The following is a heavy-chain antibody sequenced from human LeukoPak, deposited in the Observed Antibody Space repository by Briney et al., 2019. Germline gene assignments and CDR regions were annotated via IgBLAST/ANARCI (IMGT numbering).Heavy chain of an antibody. CDR1: GLTVSNHW. CDR3: ASLDTAKQPLANH. CDR2: IKQERGQE. D-gene: IGHD5-18*01. V-gene: IGHV3-7*03. Sequence: QPGGSLRLSCAASGLTVSNHWMSWVRQAPGKGLEWVANIKQERGQEYYVDSVKGRFTISKDSAKNSLYLQMNSLRVEDTAMYYCASLDTAKQPLANHWGQGTLVTVSS. J-gene: IGHJ5*02.